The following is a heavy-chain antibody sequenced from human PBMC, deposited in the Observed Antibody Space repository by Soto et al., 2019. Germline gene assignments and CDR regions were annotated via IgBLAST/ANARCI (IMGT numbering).Heavy chain of an antibody. CDR2: IRGSGGST. J-gene: IGHJ4*02. V-gene: IGHV3-23*01. CDR3: AKVRYSGYDYLDY. Sequence: GGSLKLPCAASGSPFSSYAMTWARQPPGKGLERVSAIRGSGGSTYYADSVKGGFTISRVNSKNTLYLQMNSVRAEDTAVYYCAKVRYSGYDYLDYWGQGTLVTVSS. D-gene: IGHD5-12*01. CDR1: GSPFSSYA.